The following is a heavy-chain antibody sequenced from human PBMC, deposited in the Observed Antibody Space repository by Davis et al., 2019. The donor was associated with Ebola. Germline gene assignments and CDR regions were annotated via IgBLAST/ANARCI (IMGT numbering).Heavy chain of an antibody. CDR1: GFTVSSNY. Sequence: PGGSLRLSCAASGFTVSSNYMSWVRQAPGIVLSLFSVIYSGGSTYYADSVKGRFTISRDNSKNTLYLQMGSLRTEDTSVYYCSRSGDSSGYFPHYWGQGTLVIVSS. J-gene: IGHJ4*02. CDR3: SRSGDSSGYFPHY. D-gene: IGHD3-22*01. CDR2: IYSGGST. V-gene: IGHV3-66*02.